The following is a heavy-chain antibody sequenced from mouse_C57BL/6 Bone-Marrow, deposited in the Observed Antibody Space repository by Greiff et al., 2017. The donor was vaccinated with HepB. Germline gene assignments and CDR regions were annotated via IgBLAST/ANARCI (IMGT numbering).Heavy chain of an antibody. CDR1: GFTFSSYA. CDR2: ISDGGSYT. J-gene: IGHJ3*01. Sequence: EVMLVESGGGLVKPGGSLKLSCAASGFTFSSYAMSWVRQTPEKRLEWVATISDGGSYTYYPDNVKGRFTISRDNAKNNLYLQMSHLKSEDTAMYYCARTGYSNYEAWFAYWGQGTLVTVSA. V-gene: IGHV5-4*03. D-gene: IGHD2-5*01. CDR3: ARTGYSNYEAWFAY.